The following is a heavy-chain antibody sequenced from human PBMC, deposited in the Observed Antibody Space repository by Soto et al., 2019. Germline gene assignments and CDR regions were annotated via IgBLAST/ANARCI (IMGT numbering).Heavy chain of an antibody. CDR1: GATFSTTG. J-gene: IGHJ5*01. V-gene: IGHV1-69*01. Sequence: QVQLVQSGAEVRKPGSSLSVSCKSSGATFSTTGISWVRQAPGQGLEWMGGSNPLFGTPKYARKFQGRVSITADAATKTVYMDLNSLRPDDAAVYYCARASPVICGGDPCYRLDSSFDSWGQGSLVIVSS. CDR3: ARASPVICGGDPCYRLDSSFDS. CDR2: SNPLFGTP. D-gene: IGHD2-21*02.